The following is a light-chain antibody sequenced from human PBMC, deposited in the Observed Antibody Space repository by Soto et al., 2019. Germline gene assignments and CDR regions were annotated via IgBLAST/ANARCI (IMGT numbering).Light chain of an antibody. V-gene: IGLV1-40*01. CDR2: ANS. J-gene: IGLJ1*01. Sequence: QSVLTQPPSVSGAPGQRVTISCTGSSSNIGAGYDVHWYQQLPGTAPKLLIYANSNRSSGVPVRFSGSKSGTSASLVITGLQAEDEADYYCQSFDSSLSGFVFGTGTKLTVL. CDR3: QSFDSSLSGFV. CDR1: SSNIGAGYD.